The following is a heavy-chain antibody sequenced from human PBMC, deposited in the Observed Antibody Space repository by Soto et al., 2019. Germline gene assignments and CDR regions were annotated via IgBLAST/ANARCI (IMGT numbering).Heavy chain of an antibody. Sequence: QVQLQQWGAGLLKPSETLSLTCAVYGESFSAYYWSWIRQPPGKGLEWIGEINHSGSTNYNPSLKSRVTISVATSKNQFSLNLNSVTAADTAVYYCARGGGMTTVTTGKIFDYWGQGNLVTVSS. V-gene: IGHV4-34*01. J-gene: IGHJ4*02. D-gene: IGHD4-17*01. CDR2: INHSGST. CDR3: ARGGGMTTVTTGKIFDY. CDR1: GESFSAYY.